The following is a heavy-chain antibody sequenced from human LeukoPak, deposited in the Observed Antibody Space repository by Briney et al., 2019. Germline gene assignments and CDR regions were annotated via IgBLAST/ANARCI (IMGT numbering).Heavy chain of an antibody. CDR2: IYHSGST. V-gene: IGHV4-38-2*02. CDR1: GYSVSSGYY. J-gene: IGHJ6*03. Sequence: SETLSLTCTVSGYSVSSGYYWGWIRQSPGKGLEWIGSIYHSGSTYYSPSLRSRITISVDTSKNQFSLKLSSVTAADTAVYYCARNYYYYYYMDVWGKGTTVTVSS. CDR3: ARNYYYYYYMDV.